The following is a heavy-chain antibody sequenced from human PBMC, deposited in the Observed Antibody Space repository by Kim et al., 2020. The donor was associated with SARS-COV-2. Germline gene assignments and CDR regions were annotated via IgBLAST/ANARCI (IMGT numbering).Heavy chain of an antibody. CDR1: GFTFSSYA. D-gene: IGHD6-19*01. Sequence: GGSLRLSCAASGFTFSSYAMSWVRQAPGKGLYWVSSIGGGGGSTYYADSVKGRFTISRDNSENTLYLQMNSLRAEDTAVYYCAKGGSGWRNNAFDIWGQGTMVTVSS. V-gene: IGHV3-23*01. CDR3: AKGGSGWRNNAFDI. CDR2: IGGGGGST. J-gene: IGHJ3*02.